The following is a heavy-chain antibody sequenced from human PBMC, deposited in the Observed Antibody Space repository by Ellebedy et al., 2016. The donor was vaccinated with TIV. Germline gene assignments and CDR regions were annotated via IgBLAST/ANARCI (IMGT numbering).Heavy chain of an antibody. D-gene: IGHD6-19*01. CDR1: GFPFDDYT. Sequence: GESLKISCAASGFPFDDYTLNWVRQAPGKGLEWVALINWDGSMTHYADSVRGRFTISRDNSKNTLFLQVSSLRAEDTAVYYCVKDGGQWPPHSGSFDYWGQGTLVTVSS. CDR3: VKDGGQWPPHSGSFDY. CDR2: INWDGSMT. V-gene: IGHV3-43*01. J-gene: IGHJ4*02.